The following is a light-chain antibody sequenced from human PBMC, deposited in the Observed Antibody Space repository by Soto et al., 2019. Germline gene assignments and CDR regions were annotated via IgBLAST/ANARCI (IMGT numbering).Light chain of an antibody. CDR1: QTIYSN. CDR3: QQYQKLWA. J-gene: IGKJ1*01. CDR2: RAS. V-gene: IGKV3-15*01. Sequence: IQMTQSPATLSVSPGERATLSCRASQTIYSNVAWYQQRPGQAPRLLIYRASARATGIPARFSGSGSGTEFTLTMGSLQSEDSAVYYCQQYQKLWAFGQGTKGE.